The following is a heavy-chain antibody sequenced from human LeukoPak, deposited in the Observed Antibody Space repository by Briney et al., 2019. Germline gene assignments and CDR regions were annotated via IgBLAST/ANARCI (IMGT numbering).Heavy chain of an antibody. CDR2: IYYSGST. D-gene: IGHD6-19*01. V-gene: IGHV4-59*08. CDR1: GGSISSYY. Sequence: PSETLSLTCTVSGGSISSYYWSWIRQPPGKGLEWIGYIYYSGSTNYNPSLKSRVTISVDTSKNQFSLKLSSVTAAGTAVYYCASFLAGSHLDYWGQGTLVTVSS. CDR3: ASFLAGSHLDY. J-gene: IGHJ4*02.